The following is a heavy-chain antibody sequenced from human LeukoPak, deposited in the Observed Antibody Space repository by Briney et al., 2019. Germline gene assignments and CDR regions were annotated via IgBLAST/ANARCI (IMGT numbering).Heavy chain of an antibody. J-gene: IGHJ4*02. CDR1: GFTFSTYA. CDR2: ISSSSSTI. Sequence: GGSLRLSCAASGFTFSTYAMTWVRQAPGKGLEWVSYISSSSSTIYYADSVKGRFTISRDNAKNSLYLQMNSLRAEDTAVYYCARDRRNYFDYWGQGTLVTVSS. CDR3: ARDRRNYFDY. V-gene: IGHV3-48*01.